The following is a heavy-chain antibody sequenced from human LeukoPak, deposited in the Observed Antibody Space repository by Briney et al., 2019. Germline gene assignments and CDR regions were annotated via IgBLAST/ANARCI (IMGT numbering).Heavy chain of an antibody. CDR1: GGSISSYY. J-gene: IGHJ5*02. D-gene: IGHD3-3*01. V-gene: IGHV4-59*01. Sequence: PSGTLSLTCTVSGGSISSYYWSCIRQPPGKGLEWIGYIYYSGSTNYNPSLKSRVTISVDTSKNQFSLKLTSVTAADTAVYYCARVGVWSASNWFDPWGQGTLVTVSS. CDR3: ARVGVWSASNWFDP. CDR2: IYYSGST.